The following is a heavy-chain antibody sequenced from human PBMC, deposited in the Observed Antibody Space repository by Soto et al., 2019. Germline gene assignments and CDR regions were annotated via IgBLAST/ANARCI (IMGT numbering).Heavy chain of an antibody. CDR1: GGSISSYY. J-gene: IGHJ4*02. CDR2: IYYSGST. D-gene: IGHD3-9*01. Sequence: SETLSLTCTVSGGSISSYYWSWIRQPPGKGLEWIGYIYYSGSTNYNPSLKSRVTISVDTSKNQFSLKLSSVTAADTAVYYCASGEYYDILTGMGIFDYWGQGTLVTVSS. V-gene: IGHV4-59*01. CDR3: ASGEYYDILTGMGIFDY.